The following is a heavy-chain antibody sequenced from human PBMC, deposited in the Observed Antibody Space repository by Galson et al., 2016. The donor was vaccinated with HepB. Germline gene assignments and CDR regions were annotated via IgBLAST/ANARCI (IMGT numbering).Heavy chain of an antibody. CDR3: AKDLRMGGYPYPIQYAMDV. D-gene: IGHD3-22*01. V-gene: IGHV3-9*01. Sequence: SLRLSCAASGFTFDDYAMHWVRLVPGKGLEWVSGISWNGDNIGYADSVKGRFTISRDNAKNSLYLQVNSLRPDDTAVYYCAKDLRMGGYPYPIQYAMDVWGQGTTVTVSS. J-gene: IGHJ6*02. CDR2: ISWNGDNI. CDR1: GFTFDDYA.